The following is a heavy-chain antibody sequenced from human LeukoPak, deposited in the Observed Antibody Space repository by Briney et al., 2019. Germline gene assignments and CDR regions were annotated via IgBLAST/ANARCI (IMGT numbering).Heavy chain of an antibody. Sequence: PSETLSLTCGVSGGSFSGYYWNWIRQPPGKGLEWIGEINHSGSTNYNPSLKSRVTISVDTSQKQSSLRLSSVTAADTAVYYCARGRYLTTGGGAAAGFLDYWGQGTLVTVSS. V-gene: IGHV4-34*01. CDR2: INHSGST. CDR3: ARGRYLTTGGGAAAGFLDY. D-gene: IGHD6-13*01. CDR1: GGSFSGYY. J-gene: IGHJ4*02.